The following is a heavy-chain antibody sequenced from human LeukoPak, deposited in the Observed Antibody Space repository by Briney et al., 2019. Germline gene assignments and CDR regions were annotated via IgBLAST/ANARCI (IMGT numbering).Heavy chain of an antibody. D-gene: IGHD3-3*01. J-gene: IGHJ4*02. V-gene: IGHV3-30*04. Sequence: GGSLRLSCAASGFTFSNYAMHWVRQAPGKGLEWVAVISYDGSNKYYADSVKGRFTISRDNSKNTLYLQMNSLRAEDTAVYHCAREYYDFWSGYSETLAFDYWGQGTLVTVSS. CDR2: ISYDGSNK. CDR3: AREYYDFWSGYSETLAFDY. CDR1: GFTFSNYA.